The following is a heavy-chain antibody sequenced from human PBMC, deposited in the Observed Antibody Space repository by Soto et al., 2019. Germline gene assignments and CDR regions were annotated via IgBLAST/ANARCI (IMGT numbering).Heavy chain of an antibody. Sequence: QMQLVQSGPEVKKPGTSVKVSCKASGFTFTSSDVQWVRQARGQRLEWIGWIVVGSGNTNYAQKLEERVTITRDMSTSTAYMELSSLRSEDTAVYYCAAGAYCYYVYAFDIWGQGTMVTVSS. D-gene: IGHD4-17*01. CDR2: IVVGSGNT. CDR3: AAGAYCYYVYAFDI. V-gene: IGHV1-58*01. J-gene: IGHJ3*02. CDR1: GFTFTSSD.